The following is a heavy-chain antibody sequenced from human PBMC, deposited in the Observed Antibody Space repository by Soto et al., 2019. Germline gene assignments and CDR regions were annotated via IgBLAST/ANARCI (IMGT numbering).Heavy chain of an antibody. J-gene: IGHJ6*03. D-gene: IGHD2-8*01. CDR2: INNSGGT. CDR1: GGYFSGYY. CDR3: ASNGQYYYYYMDV. V-gene: IGHV4-34*01. Sequence: SEPLSLTCAVYGGYFSGYYWRWIRQPPGKGLEWIGEINNSGGTNYNPYLKSRVTISVDTSKNQFSMKLSSVTAADTAVYYCASNGQYYYYYMDVWGKGTTVTVSS.